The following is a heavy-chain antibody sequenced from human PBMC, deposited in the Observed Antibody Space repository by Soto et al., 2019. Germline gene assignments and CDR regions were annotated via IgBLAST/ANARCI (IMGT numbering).Heavy chain of an antibody. CDR1: GFTFSDYG. CDR3: ARGRSAAGPYYFGN. V-gene: IGHV3-33*01. CDR2: IWYDGSQK. D-gene: IGHD6-13*01. Sequence: ESGGGVVQPGRSLRLSCVASGFTFSDYGMHWVRQAPGKGLEWVALIWYDGSQKYYADSVKGRFTISRDNSKNTLYLQMNSLRAEDTAVYYCARGRSAAGPYYFGNWGQGSLVTVSS. J-gene: IGHJ4*02.